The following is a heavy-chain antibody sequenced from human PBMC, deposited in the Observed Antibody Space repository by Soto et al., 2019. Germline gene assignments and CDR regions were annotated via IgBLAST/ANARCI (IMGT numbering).Heavy chain of an antibody. Sequence: ASVKVSCKASGYTFTSYGISWVRQAPGQGLEWMGWISAYNGNTNYAQKLQGRVTMTTDTSTSTAYMELRSLRSDDTAVYYCARETGPTIFGVGARDYWGQGTLVTVSS. CDR2: ISAYNGNT. V-gene: IGHV1-18*01. CDR3: ARETGPTIFGVGARDY. CDR1: GYTFTSYG. J-gene: IGHJ4*02. D-gene: IGHD3-3*01.